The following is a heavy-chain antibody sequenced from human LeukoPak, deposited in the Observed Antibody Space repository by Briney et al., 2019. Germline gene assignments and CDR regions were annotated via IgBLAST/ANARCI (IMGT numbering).Heavy chain of an antibody. D-gene: IGHD1-26*01. J-gene: IGHJ4*02. CDR3: AKDPVGATDRPNPDY. CDR2: ISGSGGST. CDR1: GFTFSSYA. Sequence: GGSLRLSCAASGFTFSSYAMSWVRQAPGKGLEWVSAISGSGGSTCYADSVKGRFTISRDNSKNTLYLQMNSLRAEDTAVYYCAKDPVGATDRPNPDYWGQGTLVTVSS. V-gene: IGHV3-23*01.